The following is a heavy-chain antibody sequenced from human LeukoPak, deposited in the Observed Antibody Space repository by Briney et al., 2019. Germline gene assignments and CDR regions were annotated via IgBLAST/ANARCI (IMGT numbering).Heavy chain of an antibody. J-gene: IGHJ5*02. CDR1: GGSISSGDYY. CDR3: ARSIAMVRGVIIPNWFDP. D-gene: IGHD3-10*01. V-gene: IGHV4-30-4*01. CDR2: IYYRGST. Sequence: SDTLSLTCTVSGGSISSGDYYWICIRQPPGKGLECLGYIYYRGSTYYNPPLKSRVTISVDTSKNQSPLKLSSVTAADTAVYYCARSIAMVRGVIIPNWFDPWGQGTLVTVSS.